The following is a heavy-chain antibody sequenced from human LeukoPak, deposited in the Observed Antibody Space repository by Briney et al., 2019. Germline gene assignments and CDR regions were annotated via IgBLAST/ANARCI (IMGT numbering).Heavy chain of an antibody. J-gene: IGHJ5*02. CDR2: LNPNSGYA. D-gene: IGHD7-27*01. CDR3: ARRKFLGWFDP. Sequence: ASVKVSCKASGYIFTTYDIGWVRQATGQGLEWMGWLNPNSGYAGYAQKFQGRVTISRNTSISTAYMELSSLRSDDTAIYYCARRKFLGWFDPWGQGTLVTVSS. CDR1: GYIFTTYD. V-gene: IGHV1-8*03.